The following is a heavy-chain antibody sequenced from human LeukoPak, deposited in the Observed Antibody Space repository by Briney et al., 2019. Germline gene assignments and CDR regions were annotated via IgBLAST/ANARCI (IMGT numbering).Heavy chain of an antibody. CDR1: GFTFSSYS. V-gene: IGHV3-21*01. Sequence: PGGSLRLSCAASGFTFSSYSMNWVRQAPGKGLEWVSSISSSSSYIYYADSVKGRFTISRDNAKNSLYLQMNSLRAEDTALYYCARDRGSYGYWIDYWGQGTLVTVSS. J-gene: IGHJ4*02. D-gene: IGHD5-18*01. CDR2: ISSSSSYI. CDR3: ARDRGSYGYWIDY.